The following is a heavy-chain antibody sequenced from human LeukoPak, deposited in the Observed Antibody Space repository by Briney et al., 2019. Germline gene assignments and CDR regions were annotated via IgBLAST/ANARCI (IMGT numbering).Heavy chain of an antibody. CDR3: ARGKFREKYDFWSGYYSNWFDP. CDR1: GGSVSSADYY. D-gene: IGHD3-3*01. Sequence: SETLSLTCTVSGGSVSSADYYWSWIRQPPGKGLEWIGYIYYSGSTNYNPSFKSRVTISVDTSKNQFSLKLSSVTAADTAVYYCARGKFREKYDFWSGYYSNWFDPWGQGTLVTVSS. CDR2: IYYSGST. V-gene: IGHV4-61*08. J-gene: IGHJ5*02.